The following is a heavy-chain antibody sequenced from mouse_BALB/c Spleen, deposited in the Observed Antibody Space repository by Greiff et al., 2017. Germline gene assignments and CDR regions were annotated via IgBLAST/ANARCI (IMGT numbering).Heavy chain of an antibody. CDR3: ARDQGRYTWFAY. Sequence: EVKLVESGGGLVKPGGSLKLSCAASGFTFSDYYMYWVRQTPEKRLEWVATISDGGSYTYYPDSVKGRFTISRDNAKNNLYLQMSSLKSEDTAMYYCARDQGRYTWFAYWGQGTLVTVSA. J-gene: IGHJ3*01. CDR2: ISDGGSYT. CDR1: GFTFSDYY. D-gene: IGHD2-14*01. V-gene: IGHV5-4*02.